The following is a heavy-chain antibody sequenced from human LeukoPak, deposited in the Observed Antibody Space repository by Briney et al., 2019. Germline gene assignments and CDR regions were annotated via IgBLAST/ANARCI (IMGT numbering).Heavy chain of an antibody. V-gene: IGHV3-33*01. CDR1: GFNFSIYG. J-gene: IGHJ4*02. CDR2: IWFDGSIK. CDR3: GRWALDY. Sequence: GRSLRLSCAASGFNFSIYGMHWVRQAPGKGLEWVAVIWFDGSIKYYADSVKGRFTISRDNSENMLFLQMNSLTAEDTAVYYCGRWALDYWGQGTVVTVSS.